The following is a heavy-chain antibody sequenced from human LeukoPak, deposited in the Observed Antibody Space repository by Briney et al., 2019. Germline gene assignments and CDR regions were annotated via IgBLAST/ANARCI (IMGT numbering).Heavy chain of an antibody. V-gene: IGHV3-33*01. D-gene: IGHD2-15*01. J-gene: IGHJ5*02. CDR1: GFTFSSSG. Sequence: GGSLRLSCAASGFTFSSSGMHWVRQAPGKGLGRVAVILYNGSNKYYADSVKGRFTISRDNSKNTLYLQMNSLRVEDTAVYYCARAGGYCSGGSCYRGYSWFDPWGQGTLVTVSS. CDR2: ILYNGSNK. CDR3: ARAGGYCSGGSCYRGYSWFDP.